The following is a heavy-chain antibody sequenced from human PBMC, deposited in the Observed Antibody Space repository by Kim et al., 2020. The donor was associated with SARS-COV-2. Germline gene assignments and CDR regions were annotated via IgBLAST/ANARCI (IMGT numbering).Heavy chain of an antibody. V-gene: IGHV1-3*01. J-gene: IGHJ5*02. CDR2: INAGNGNT. CDR3: ARDRGGVYYDYVWGALPPNWFDP. CDR1: GYTFTSYA. Sequence: ASVKVSCKASGYTFTSYAMHWVRQAPGQRLEWMGWINAGNGNTKYSQKFQGRVTITRDTSASTAYMELSSLRSEDTAVYYCARDRGGVYYDYVWGALPPNWFDPWGQGTLVTVSS. D-gene: IGHD3-16*01.